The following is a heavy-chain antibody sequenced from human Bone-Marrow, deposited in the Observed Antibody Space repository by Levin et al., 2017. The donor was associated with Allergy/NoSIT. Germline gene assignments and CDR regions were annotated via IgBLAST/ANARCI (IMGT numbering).Heavy chain of an antibody. CDR2: INGDGSEK. CDR1: GFMFRTSW. Sequence: TGGSLRLSCAASGFMFRTSWMDWVRHSPVKGLEWVAKINGDGSEKSYVDSVRGRFIVSRDNARNSLYLQMNSLRAEDTAIYYCTRDAHWAFDDWGQGAQVTVSS. D-gene: IGHD3-16*01. CDR3: TRDAHWAFDD. V-gene: IGHV3-7*01. J-gene: IGHJ4*02.